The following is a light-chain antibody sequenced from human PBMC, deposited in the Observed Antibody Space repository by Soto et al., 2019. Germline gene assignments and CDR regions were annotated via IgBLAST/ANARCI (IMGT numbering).Light chain of an antibody. CDR3: QQYSISSRT. CDR1: QSISSW. CDR2: QAS. J-gene: IGKJ1*01. Sequence: DIQMTQSPSTLSASVGDRVTITFRASQSISSWLAWYQQKPGKAPNLLIYQASFLRSGVPPRFSGSGAGTEFTLTISSLQPDDFATYYCQQYSISSRTFGQGTKVELK. V-gene: IGKV1-5*03.